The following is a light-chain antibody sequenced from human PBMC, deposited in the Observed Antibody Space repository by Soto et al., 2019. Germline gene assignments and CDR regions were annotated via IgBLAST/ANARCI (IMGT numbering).Light chain of an antibody. CDR3: RQYGSSPSYT. J-gene: IGKJ2*01. CDR2: GAS. V-gene: IGKV3-20*01. CDR1: QSLSSY. Sequence: EIVLTQSPGTLSLSPGERATLSCRASQSLSSYLAWYQQKPGQAPRLLIYGASSRATGIPDRFSGSGSGTEFTLTISRLEPDDFAAYYCRQYGSSPSYTFGQGTKLEIK.